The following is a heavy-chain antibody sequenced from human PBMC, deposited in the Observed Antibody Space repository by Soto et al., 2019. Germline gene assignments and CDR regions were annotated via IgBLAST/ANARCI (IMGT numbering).Heavy chain of an antibody. CDR2: VYYPGST. CDR1: GGYLSNFF. D-gene: IGHD6-19*01. Sequence: SETLALTCSVAGGYLSNFFWSWTRQPRRKGLEWIGYVYYPGSTSYNPSLKSRVTISVDMAKKQFSLNVSSVTAADTAVYYCGRYSSGWSGNGMDVWGQGTAVTVSS. J-gene: IGHJ6*02. V-gene: IGHV4-59*01. CDR3: GRYSSGWSGNGMDV.